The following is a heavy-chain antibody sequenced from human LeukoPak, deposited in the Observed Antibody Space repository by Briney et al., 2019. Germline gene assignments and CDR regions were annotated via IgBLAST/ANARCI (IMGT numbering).Heavy chain of an antibody. D-gene: IGHD6-6*01. J-gene: IGHJ4*02. CDR2: SYSGGST. Sequence: PGGSLRLSCAASAFTVSTNYMSWVHQAPGNGLEWVSVSYSGGSTYYADSVKGRFTISRDNSKNTLYLQMKSLRAEDTAVYYCTRRVYSSSGDSWGRGTPVTVSS. CDR3: TRRVYSSSGDS. V-gene: IGHV3-66*04. CDR1: AFTVSTNY.